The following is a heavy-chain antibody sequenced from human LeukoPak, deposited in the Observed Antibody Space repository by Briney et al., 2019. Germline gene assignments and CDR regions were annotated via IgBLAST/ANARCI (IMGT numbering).Heavy chain of an antibody. CDR2: ISYRGST. J-gene: IGHJ4*02. Sequence: PSETLSLTCTVFGGSTSSDHWSWIRQPPEKGLEWIGCISYRGSTYYNPSLKSRVTISVDTSKNQFSLKLSSVTAADTAVYYCARTHTYGDFDYWGQGTLVTVSS. V-gene: IGHV4-59*08. D-gene: IGHD4-17*01. CDR1: GGSTSSDH. CDR3: ARTHTYGDFDY.